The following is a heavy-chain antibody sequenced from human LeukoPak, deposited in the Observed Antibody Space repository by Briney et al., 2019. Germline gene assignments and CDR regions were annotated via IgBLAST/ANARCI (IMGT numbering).Heavy chain of an antibody. V-gene: IGHV3-53*04. CDR3: ARDLRSGSSWYESG. J-gene: IGHJ4*02. Sequence: GSLRLSCAASGFTVSSNYMSWVRQAPGKGLEWVSVIYSGGSTYYADSVKGRFTISRHNSKNTLYLQMNSLRAEDTAVYYCARDLRSGSSWYESGWGQGTLVTVSS. CDR1: GFTVSSNY. D-gene: IGHD6-13*01. CDR2: IYSGGST.